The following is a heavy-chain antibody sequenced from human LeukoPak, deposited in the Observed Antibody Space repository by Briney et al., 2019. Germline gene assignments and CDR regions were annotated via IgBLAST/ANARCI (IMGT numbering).Heavy chain of an antibody. V-gene: IGHV1-69*13. Sequence: SVKVSCKASGGTFSSYAINWVRQAPGQGLEWMGGIIPIFGTANYAQKFQDRVRITADESTSTAYMELSSLRSEDTAIYYCASRLYCSNTRCRNFPFAYWGQGTLVTVSS. CDR1: GGTFSSYA. J-gene: IGHJ4*02. D-gene: IGHD2-2*01. CDR2: IIPIFGTA. CDR3: ASRLYCSNTRCRNFPFAY.